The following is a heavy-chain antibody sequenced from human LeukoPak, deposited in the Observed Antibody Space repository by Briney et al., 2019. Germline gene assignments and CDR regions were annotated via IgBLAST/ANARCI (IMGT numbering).Heavy chain of an antibody. V-gene: IGHV3-64*02. CDR2: ISSNGLST. Sequence: GGSLRLSCAASGFTFSAYTMHWVRQAPGQGLEYVSGISSNGLSTNYADSVKGRSNISRDNSKNTLYLQMGSLRPDDMAVYYCARGIYASGPFDPWGQGTLVTVSS. D-gene: IGHD3-10*01. CDR3: ARGIYASGPFDP. J-gene: IGHJ5*02. CDR1: GFTFSAYT.